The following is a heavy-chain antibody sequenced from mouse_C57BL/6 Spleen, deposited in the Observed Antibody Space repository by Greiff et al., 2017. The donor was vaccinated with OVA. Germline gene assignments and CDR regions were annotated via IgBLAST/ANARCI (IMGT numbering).Heavy chain of an antibody. CDR1: GYAFTNYS. CDR2: INPGSGGT. CDR3: AKSDTTADYYAMDY. V-gene: IGHV1-54*01. Sequence: VQLQQSGAELVRPGTSVKVSCKASGYAFTNYSIEWVKQRPGQGLEWIGVINPGSGGTNYNEKFKGKATLTADKSSSTAYMQLSSLTSEDSAVYFCAKSDTTADYYAMDYWGQGTSVTVSS. D-gene: IGHD1-2*01. J-gene: IGHJ4*01.